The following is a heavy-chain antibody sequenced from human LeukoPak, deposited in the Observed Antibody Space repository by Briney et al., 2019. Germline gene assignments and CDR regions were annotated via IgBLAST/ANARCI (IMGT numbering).Heavy chain of an antibody. Sequence: GGFLRLSCAASGFTFSSYAMHWVRQAPGKGLEWVAVISYDGSNKYYADSVKGRFTISRDNSKNTLYLQMNSLRAEDTAVYYCASQRGYSGYDTSYWGQGTLVTVSS. V-gene: IGHV3-30-3*01. J-gene: IGHJ4*02. CDR3: ASQRGYSGYDTSY. D-gene: IGHD5-12*01. CDR2: ISYDGSNK. CDR1: GFTFSSYA.